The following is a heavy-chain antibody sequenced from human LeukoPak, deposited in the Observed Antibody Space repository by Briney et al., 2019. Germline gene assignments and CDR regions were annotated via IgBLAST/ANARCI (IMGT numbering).Heavy chain of an antibody. CDR2: ISAYNGNT. CDR1: GYTFTSYG. D-gene: IGHD5-24*01. V-gene: IGHV1-18*01. Sequence: ASVKVSCKASGYTFTSYGISWVRQAPGQGLEWMGWISAYNGNTNYAQKLQGRVTMTTDTSTSTAYMELRSLRSDDTAVYYCATSTGARWLQTPLIGYWGQGTLVTVSS. J-gene: IGHJ4*02. CDR3: ATSTGARWLQTPLIGY.